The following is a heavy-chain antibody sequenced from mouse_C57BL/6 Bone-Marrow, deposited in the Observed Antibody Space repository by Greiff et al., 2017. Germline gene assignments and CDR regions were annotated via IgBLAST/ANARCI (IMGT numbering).Heavy chain of an antibody. V-gene: IGHV1-69*01. Sequence: VQLQQPGAELVMPGASVKLSCKASGYTFTSYWMPWVQQRPGQGLEWIGEIDPSDSYTNYNQKVKGQFTLSVDKASSTASMHLTSLTSENSAVYSFYRSQFITTVESDYWGQGTTRTVSS. D-gene: IGHD1-1*01. CDR3: YRSQFITTVESDY. CDR2: IDPSDSYT. CDR1: GYTFTSYW. J-gene: IGHJ2*01.